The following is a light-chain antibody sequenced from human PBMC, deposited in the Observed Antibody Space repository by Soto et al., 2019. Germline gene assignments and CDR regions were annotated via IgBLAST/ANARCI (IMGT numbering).Light chain of an antibody. CDR3: QQYNSYWT. CDR2: AAS. J-gene: IGKJ1*01. V-gene: IGKV3-20*01. CDR1: QSISSSY. Sequence: EKVLTLSPGTLSLSPGERATLSCRASQSISSSYLAWYQQKPGQAPRLLIYAASTRATGVPSRFSGSGSGTKFTLTISSLQPDDFATYYCQQYNSYWTFGQGTKVDIK.